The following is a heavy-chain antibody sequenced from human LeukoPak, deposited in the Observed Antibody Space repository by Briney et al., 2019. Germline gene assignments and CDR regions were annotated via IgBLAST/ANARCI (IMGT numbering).Heavy chain of an antibody. D-gene: IGHD4-23*01. Sequence: GESLKISCKGSGYDFFSYWIAWVRQMPGKGLEWVGIIYPDDSNIKYSPAFQGQVTISAVKSLSTSYLQWDSLKASDSAMYYCARFGGATFAQAFFDFWGQGTLVTVSS. CDR1: GYDFFSYW. CDR2: IYPDDSNI. J-gene: IGHJ4*02. CDR3: ARFGGATFAQAFFDF. V-gene: IGHV5-51*01.